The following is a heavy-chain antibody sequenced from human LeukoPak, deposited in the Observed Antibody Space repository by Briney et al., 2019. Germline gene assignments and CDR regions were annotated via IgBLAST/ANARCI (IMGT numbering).Heavy chain of an antibody. CDR3: ARFSSWQNWFDP. CDR2: IYYSGST. V-gene: IGHV4-59*01. D-gene: IGHD6-13*01. Sequence: SSETLSLTCTVSGGSISSYYWSWIRQPPGKGLEWIGYIYYSGSTNYNPSLKSRVTISVDTSKNQFSLKLSSVTAADTAVYYCARFSSWQNWFDPWGQGTLVTVSS. CDR1: GGSISSYY. J-gene: IGHJ5*02.